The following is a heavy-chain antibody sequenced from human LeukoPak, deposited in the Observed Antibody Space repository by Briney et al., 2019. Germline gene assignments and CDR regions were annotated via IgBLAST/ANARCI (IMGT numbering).Heavy chain of an antibody. V-gene: IGHV1-58*02. CDR3: AADQTGVGYCDGDCYSY. CDR1: RFTFTSSA. J-gene: IGHJ4*02. D-gene: IGHD2-21*01. Sequence: SVKVSCKASRFTFTSSAIQWVRQARGQRLEWIGWIVVGSGNTNYAQKFQERVTITRDMSTSTAYMELSSLRSEDTAVYYCAADQTGVGYCDGDCYSYWGQGALVTVSS. CDR2: IVVGSGNT.